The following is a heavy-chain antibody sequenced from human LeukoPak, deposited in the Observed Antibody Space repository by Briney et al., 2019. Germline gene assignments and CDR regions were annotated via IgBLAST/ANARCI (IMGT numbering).Heavy chain of an antibody. Sequence: PGGSLRLSCSASGFTFTSFSLHWVRLAPGKGLEWVAFISSDGRNKFSADSVRARFTISRDNSNNMLYLQMNSLRTEDTAVYCCARDRKYYFDYWGQGTLVTVSS. V-gene: IGHV3-30*04. CDR3: ARDRKYYFDY. CDR1: GFTFTSFS. J-gene: IGHJ4*02. CDR2: ISSDGRNK.